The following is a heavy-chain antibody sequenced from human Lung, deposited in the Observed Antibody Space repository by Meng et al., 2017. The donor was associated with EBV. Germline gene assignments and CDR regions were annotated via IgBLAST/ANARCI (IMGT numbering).Heavy chain of an antibody. CDR2: TYYRSKWYN. CDR1: GKGFARSIAA. CDR3: ARGATSVFDL. J-gene: IGHJ2*01. V-gene: IGHV6-1*01. Sequence: QSGPCLVKPPHLPSGSIAIPGKGFARSIAAWTGIRQSPSRGLEWLGRTYYRSKWYNDYAVFVKSRITINPDTSKNQFSLQLNSVTPEDTAVYYCARGATSVFDLWGRGTLVTVSS.